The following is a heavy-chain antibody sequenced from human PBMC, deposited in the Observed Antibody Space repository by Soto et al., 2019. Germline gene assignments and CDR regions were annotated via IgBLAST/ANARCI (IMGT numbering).Heavy chain of an antibody. CDR2: IIPILGIA. J-gene: IGHJ4*02. V-gene: IGHV1-69*04. CDR3: ARDGSLYDILTGYYPSPLDY. CDR1: GGTFSSYT. Sequence: SVKVSCKASGGTFSSYTISWVRQAPGQGLGWMGRIIPILGIANYAQKFQGRVTITADKSTSTAYMELSSLRSEDTAVYYCARDGSLYDILTGYYPSPLDYWGQG. D-gene: IGHD3-9*01.